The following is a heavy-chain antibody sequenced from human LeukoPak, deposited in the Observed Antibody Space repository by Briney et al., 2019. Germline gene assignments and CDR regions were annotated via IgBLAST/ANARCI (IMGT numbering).Heavy chain of an antibody. Sequence: GASVKVSCKASGYTFTSYGISWVRQAPGQGLEWMGWISAYNGNTNYAQKLQGRVTMTTDTSTSTAYMELRSLRSDDTAVYYCARGRVVDYYGSGSYDNHFFDYWGQGTLVTVSS. D-gene: IGHD3-10*01. J-gene: IGHJ4*02. CDR3: ARGRVVDYYGSGSYDNHFFDY. CDR1: GYTFTSYG. V-gene: IGHV1-18*01. CDR2: ISAYNGNT.